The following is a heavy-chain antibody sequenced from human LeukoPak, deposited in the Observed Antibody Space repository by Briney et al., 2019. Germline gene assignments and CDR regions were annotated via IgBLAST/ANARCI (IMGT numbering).Heavy chain of an antibody. Sequence: GGSLRLSCAASGFTFSSYSMNWVRQAPGKGLEWVSYISSSSSTIYYADSVKGRFTISRDNAKNSLYLQMNSLRAEDTAVYYCARGYDSSGYYPDYWGQGTLVTVSS. CDR1: GFTFSSYS. J-gene: IGHJ4*02. CDR3: ARGYDSSGYYPDY. D-gene: IGHD3-22*01. V-gene: IGHV3-48*04. CDR2: ISSSSSTI.